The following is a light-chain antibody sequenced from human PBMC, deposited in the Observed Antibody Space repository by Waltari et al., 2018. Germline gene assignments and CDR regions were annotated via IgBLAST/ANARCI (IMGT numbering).Light chain of an antibody. CDR2: EVS. Sequence: QSALTQPASVSGSPGQSITISCTGSSSDIGSYTYVSWYQQNPGKVPKLLIYEVSNRPSGISERFSGSKSGNTASLTISGLQAEDDSDYYCSSFTTSNTLVYGSGTKVTVL. CDR3: SSFTTSNTLV. V-gene: IGLV2-14*01. CDR1: SSDIGSYTY. J-gene: IGLJ1*01.